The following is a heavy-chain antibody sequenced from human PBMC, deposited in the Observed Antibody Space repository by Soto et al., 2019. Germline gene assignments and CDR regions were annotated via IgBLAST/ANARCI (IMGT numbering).Heavy chain of an antibody. Sequence: PSETLSLTCTVSGVSISSYYWSWIRQPPGKGLEWIGYIYYSGSTNYNPSLKSRVTISVDTSKNQFSLKLSSVTAADTAVYYCARFYGVYYFDYWGQGTLVTVSS. CDR1: GVSISSYY. V-gene: IGHV4-59*01. CDR2: IYYSGST. D-gene: IGHD4-17*01. J-gene: IGHJ4*02. CDR3: ARFYGVYYFDY.